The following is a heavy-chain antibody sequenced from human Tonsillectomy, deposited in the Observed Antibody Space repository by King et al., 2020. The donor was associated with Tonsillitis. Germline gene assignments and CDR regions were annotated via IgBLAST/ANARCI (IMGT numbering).Heavy chain of an antibody. CDR3: AYGDFEDTFDI. CDR1: GGSISSGSDY. CDR2: LYTSGSI. J-gene: IGHJ3*02. V-gene: IGHV4-61*02. D-gene: IGHD4-17*01. Sequence: VQLQESGPGLVKPSQTLSLIFTVSGGSISSGSDYWSWIRQPAGKGLEWIGRLYTSGSINYNPSLKRRVTMSVDTSKNQFSLKLTSVTAADTAVYYCAYGDFEDTFDIWGQGTVVTVSS.